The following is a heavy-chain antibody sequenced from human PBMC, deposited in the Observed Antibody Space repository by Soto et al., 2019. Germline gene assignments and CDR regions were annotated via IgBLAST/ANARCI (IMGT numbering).Heavy chain of an antibody. Sequence: GGSLSLSCAASGFTFSSYAMSWVRQAPGKGLEWVSAISGSGGSTYYTDSVKGRFTISRDNSKNTLCLQMNSLRAEDTAVYYCAKRLAAAGGFDPWGQGTLVTVSS. V-gene: IGHV3-23*01. CDR2: ISGSGGST. CDR3: AKRLAAAGGFDP. CDR1: GFTFSSYA. J-gene: IGHJ5*02. D-gene: IGHD6-13*01.